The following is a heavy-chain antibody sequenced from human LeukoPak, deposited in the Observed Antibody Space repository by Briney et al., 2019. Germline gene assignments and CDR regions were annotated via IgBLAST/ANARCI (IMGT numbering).Heavy chain of an antibody. D-gene: IGHD3-22*01. CDR1: GFTFTSSA. CDR3: AATEWYYDSSGYRY. CDR2: IVVGSGKT. V-gene: IGHV1-58*02. Sequence: SVKVSCKASGFTFTSSAMQWVRQARGQRLEWIGWIVVGSGKTNYAQKFQERVTITRDMSTSTAYMELSSLRSEDTAVYYCAATEWYYDSSGYRYWGQGTLVTVSS. J-gene: IGHJ4*02.